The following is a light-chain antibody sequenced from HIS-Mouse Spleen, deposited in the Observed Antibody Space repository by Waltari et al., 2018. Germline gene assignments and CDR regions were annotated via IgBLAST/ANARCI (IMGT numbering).Light chain of an antibody. J-gene: IGLJ2*01. CDR3: QVWDSSSDHVV. CDR1: NIRSKS. V-gene: IGLV3-21*03. CDR2: DDS. Sequence: SYVLPQPPSVSVPPGKTARISCGGNNIRSKSLHWYQQKPGQAPVLAVYDDSDRHPGIPQRFSGSNSGNTATLTISRVEAGDEADYYCQVWDSSSDHVVFGGGTKLTVL.